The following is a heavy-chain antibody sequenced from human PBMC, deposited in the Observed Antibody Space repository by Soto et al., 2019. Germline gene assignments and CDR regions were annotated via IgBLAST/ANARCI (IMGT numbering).Heavy chain of an antibody. CDR3: AANVDTAMVIFDY. V-gene: IGHV4-34*01. CDR1: GGSFSGYY. D-gene: IGHD5-18*01. J-gene: IGHJ4*02. Sequence: KTSETLSLTCAVYGGSFSGYYWSWIRQPPGKGLEWIGEINHSGSTNYNPSLKSRVTISVDTSKNQFSLKLSSVTAADTAVYYCAANVDTAMVIFDYWGQGTLVTAPQ. CDR2: INHSGST.